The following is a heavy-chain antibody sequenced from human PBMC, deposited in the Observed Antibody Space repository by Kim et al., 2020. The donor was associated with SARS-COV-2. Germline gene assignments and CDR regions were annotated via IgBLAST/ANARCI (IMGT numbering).Heavy chain of an antibody. CDR3: AKNLGFGESYRHPSYYYYYGMDV. D-gene: IGHD3-10*01. V-gene: IGHV3-30*18. CDR1: GFTFSSYG. CDR2: ISYDGSNK. Sequence: GGSLRLSCAASGFTFSSYGMHWVRQAPGKGLEWVAVISYDGSNKYYADSVKGRFTISRDNSKNTLYLQMNSLRAEDTAVYYCAKNLGFGESYRHPSYYYYYGMDVWGQGTTVTVSS. J-gene: IGHJ6*02.